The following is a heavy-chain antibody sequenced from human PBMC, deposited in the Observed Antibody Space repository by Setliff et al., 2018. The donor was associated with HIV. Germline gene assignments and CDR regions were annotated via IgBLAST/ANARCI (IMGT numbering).Heavy chain of an antibody. Sequence: ASVKVSCKASGYTFIDYFMHWVRQAPGQGLEWMGRINPKTGDTKYKQKFQGRVTMTRDASINTAYMELSSLTSDDTAVYYCARDWSMTSRESNWFDPWGQGTLVTVSS. CDR1: GYTFIDYF. J-gene: IGHJ5*02. CDR3: ARDWSMTSRESNWFDP. D-gene: IGHD6-6*01. V-gene: IGHV1-2*06. CDR2: INPKTGDT.